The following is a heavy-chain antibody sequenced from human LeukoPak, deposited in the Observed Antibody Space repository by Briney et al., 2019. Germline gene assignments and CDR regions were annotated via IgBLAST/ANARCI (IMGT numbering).Heavy chain of an antibody. D-gene: IGHD5-12*01. CDR2: INQDGSQK. V-gene: IGHV3-7*01. CDR3: ARRLKQDATKTFDY. J-gene: IGHJ4*02. CDR1: GFTFSSHW. Sequence: GGSLRLSCAASGFTFSSHWMCWVRQAPGKGLEWVAEINQDGSQKFYVGSVKGRFTISRDNAKNSLDLQMNSLRAEDTAVYYCARRLKQDATKTFDYWGQGTLVTVSS.